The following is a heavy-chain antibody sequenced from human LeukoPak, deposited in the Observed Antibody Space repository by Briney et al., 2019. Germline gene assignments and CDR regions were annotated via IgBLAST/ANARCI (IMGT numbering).Heavy chain of an antibody. CDR3: ARHSSSSGWSSESWFDP. CDR1: GGSFSGYY. V-gene: IGHV4-34*01. Sequence: SETLSLTCAVYGGSFSGYYWSWIRQPPGKGLEWIGEINHSGSTNYNPSLKSRVTISVDTSKNQFSLKLSSVTAADTAVYYCARHSSSSGWSSESWFDPWGQGTLVTVSS. D-gene: IGHD6-19*01. CDR2: INHSGST. J-gene: IGHJ5*02.